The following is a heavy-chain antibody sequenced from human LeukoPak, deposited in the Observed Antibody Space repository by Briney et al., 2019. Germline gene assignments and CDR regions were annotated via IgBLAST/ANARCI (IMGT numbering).Heavy chain of an antibody. V-gene: IGHV4-34*01. CDR1: GGSFSGYY. CDR2: INHSGST. J-gene: IGHJ4*02. D-gene: IGHD5-18*01. CDR3: ARRITAVDTAMDS. Sequence: SETLSLTCAASGGSFSGYYWSWIRQPPGKGLEWIGEINHSGSTNYNPSLKSRVTISVDTYNNQYSLMLSSVAAADTVVYYCARRITAVDTAMDSWGQGTLVTVSS.